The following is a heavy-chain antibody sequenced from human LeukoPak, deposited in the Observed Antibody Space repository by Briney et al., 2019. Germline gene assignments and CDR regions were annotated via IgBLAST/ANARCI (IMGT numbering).Heavy chain of an antibody. CDR3: ARAGYCSTTSCYGAFDI. CDR2: IIPMFGTA. V-gene: IGHV1-69*13. CDR1: GGTFSSYA. D-gene: IGHD2-2*01. J-gene: IGHJ6*04. Sequence: SVTVSCKASGGTFSSYAISWVRQAPGQGVEWMGGIIPMFGTATYAQKFQGRVTITADESTSTAYMELSSLRSEDTAVYYCARAGYCSTTSCYGAFDIWGKGTTVTVSS.